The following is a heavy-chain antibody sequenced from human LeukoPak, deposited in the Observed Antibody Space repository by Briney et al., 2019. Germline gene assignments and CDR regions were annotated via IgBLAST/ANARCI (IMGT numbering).Heavy chain of an antibody. J-gene: IGHJ5*02. V-gene: IGHV3-21*01. CDR1: GFTCSSFT. Sequence: GGSLRLSGAASGFTCSSFTMDWVRQAPGKGLEGGSSISPSGISTWPAVSGKGRFTISRDNAKNSVHPQMTNLRVHDTAVYYCGRDYLGESGAGGPWGQGILVTVSS. CDR3: GRDYLGESGAGGP. CDR2: ISPSGIST. D-gene: IGHD3-10*01.